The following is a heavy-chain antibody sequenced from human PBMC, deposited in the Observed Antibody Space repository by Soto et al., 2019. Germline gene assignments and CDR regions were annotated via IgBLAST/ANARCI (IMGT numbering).Heavy chain of an antibody. D-gene: IGHD6-19*01. Sequence: SLRLSCSASVFNFNSYEMNWFRQAPGKGLEWLSSISSGGSSIYSADSVKGRFTISRENAKNSLYLQMNSLRAEDTAVYFCARGSSGWFVMDVWGQGTTVTVSS. CDR2: ISSGGSSI. J-gene: IGHJ6*02. V-gene: IGHV3-48*03. CDR3: ARGSSGWFVMDV. CDR1: VFNFNSYE.